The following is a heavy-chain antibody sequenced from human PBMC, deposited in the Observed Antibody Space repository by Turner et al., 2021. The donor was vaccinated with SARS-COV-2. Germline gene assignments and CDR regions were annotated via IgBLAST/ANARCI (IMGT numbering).Heavy chain of an antibody. Sequence: EVQLVESGGGLVQPGGSRRFSCAASGFTFSTYSMNWVRQAPGKGLEWVSYISSSSSTIFYADSVKGRFTISRDNAKNSLYLQMNSLRAEDTAVYYCARDRDYGDYGVYYYGLDVWGQGTTVTVSS. CDR3: ARDRDYGDYGVYYYGLDV. J-gene: IGHJ6*02. V-gene: IGHV3-48*01. CDR1: GFTFSTYS. CDR2: ISSSSSTI. D-gene: IGHD4-17*01.